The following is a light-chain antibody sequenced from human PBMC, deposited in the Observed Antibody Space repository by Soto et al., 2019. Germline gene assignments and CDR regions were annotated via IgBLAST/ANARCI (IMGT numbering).Light chain of an antibody. CDR3: QQRHNWPIT. V-gene: IGKV3-15*01. J-gene: IGKJ5*01. CDR1: QSVTSN. CDR2: GAS. Sequence: EVVMTQSPDTLSVSPGERATLSCRASQSVTSNLAWYQQKLGQAPRLLIYGASTRATGIPARFSGSGSGTEFTLTISGLEPADLGVYYCQQRHNWPITFGQGTRLEIK.